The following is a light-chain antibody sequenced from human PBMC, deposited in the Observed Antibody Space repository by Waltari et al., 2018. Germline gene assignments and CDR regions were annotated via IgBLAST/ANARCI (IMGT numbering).Light chain of an antibody. V-gene: IGKV4-1*01. CDR2: WDS. Sequence: DIVMTQSPDSLAVSLGERATINCKSSQSVLHSSKNENSLAWYQQKPGQPPKLLIYWDSTRESGVPYQFSGSGCGTDLTLTISSLQAEDVAVYYCQQYYDTPFTFGPGTKVDIK. J-gene: IGKJ3*01. CDR3: QQYYDTPFT. CDR1: QSVLHSSKNENS.